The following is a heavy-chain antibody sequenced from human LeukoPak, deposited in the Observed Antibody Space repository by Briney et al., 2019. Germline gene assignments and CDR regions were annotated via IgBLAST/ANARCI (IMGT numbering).Heavy chain of an antibody. V-gene: IGHV3-66*01. D-gene: IGHD2-21*02. J-gene: IGHJ3*02. CDR3: ARPVAYCGGDCLYAFDI. CDR2: IYDGVRT. CDR1: GFTISRNS. Sequence: GGSLRLSCAASGFTISRNSMSWVRQAPGKGLEWVSVIYDGVRTSHTHSVKRTFSISLYNSKNTVYLQMNPLRADDTAVYYCARPVAYCGGDCLYAFDIWGQGTMVTVSS.